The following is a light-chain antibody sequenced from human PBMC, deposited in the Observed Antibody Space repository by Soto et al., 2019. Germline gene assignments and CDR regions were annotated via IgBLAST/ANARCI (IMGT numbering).Light chain of an antibody. CDR2: DAS. J-gene: IGKJ1*01. CDR1: QSVSSN. Sequence: EIELTQSPATLSVSPEERATLSCRASQSVSSNLAWYQQRVGQAPKLLIYDASTRATGIPARFSGSGSGTEFTLTISSLQSEDFAVYYCQQYNDWPETFGQGTKVDIK. CDR3: QQYNDWPET. V-gene: IGKV3-15*01.